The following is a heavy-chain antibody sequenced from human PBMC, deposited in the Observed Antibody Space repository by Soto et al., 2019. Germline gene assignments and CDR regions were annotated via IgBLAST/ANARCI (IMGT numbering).Heavy chain of an antibody. Sequence: QVQLQESGPGLVKPSQTLSLTCTVSGGSISSGGYYWSWIRQHPGKGLEWIGYVYYSGNTYYNPSLKSRVTISVDTSKNQFSLELSSVTAADTAVYYCARDQRSWYNWFDPWGQGTLVTVSS. CDR2: VYYSGNT. CDR3: ARDQRSWYNWFDP. V-gene: IGHV4-31*03. CDR1: GGSISSGGYY. D-gene: IGHD6-13*01. J-gene: IGHJ5*02.